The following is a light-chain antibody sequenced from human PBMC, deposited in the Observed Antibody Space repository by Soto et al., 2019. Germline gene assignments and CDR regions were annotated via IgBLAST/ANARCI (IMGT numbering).Light chain of an antibody. CDR3: QQIHSTSSYT. J-gene: IGKJ2*01. CDR2: AAS. CDR1: QNIRNY. V-gene: IGKV1-39*01. Sequence: DIQMTQSPSSLSASVGYRVTITCRTSQNIRNYLYWYQQRPGKTPNLLVYAASNLRSGVPSRFSGSGSGTLFTLTITTLQPEDFATYYCQQIHSTSSYTFGQGTKVDIK.